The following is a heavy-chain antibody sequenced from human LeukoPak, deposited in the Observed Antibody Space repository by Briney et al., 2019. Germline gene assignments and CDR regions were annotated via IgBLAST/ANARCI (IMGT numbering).Heavy chain of an antibody. CDR1: GGSFSGYY. J-gene: IGHJ4*02. Sequence: SETLSLTCAVYGGSFSGYYWSWIRRPPGKGLEWIGEINHSGSTNYNPSLKSRVTISVDTSKNQFSLKLSSVTAADTAVYYCARGENIVVVTATKNFDYWGQGTLVTVSS. CDR3: ARGENIVVVTATKNFDY. D-gene: IGHD2-21*02. V-gene: IGHV4-34*01. CDR2: INHSGST.